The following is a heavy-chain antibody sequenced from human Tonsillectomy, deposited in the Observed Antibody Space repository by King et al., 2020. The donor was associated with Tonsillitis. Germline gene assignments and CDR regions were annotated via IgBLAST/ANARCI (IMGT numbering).Heavy chain of an antibody. V-gene: IGHV3-13*01. CDR1: GFTFNSYD. D-gene: IGHD5-24*01. CDR3: AGGLMATPYFYY. J-gene: IGHJ4*02. CDR2: IDTTGDT. Sequence: VQLVEFGGGLVQPGGSLRLSCAASGFTFNSYDMHWVRQATGKGLESVSAIDTTGDTYYPGSVKGRFTTSRENAKNSLYLQINSLRAGETAVYYCAGGLMATPYFYYWGQGTLVTVSS.